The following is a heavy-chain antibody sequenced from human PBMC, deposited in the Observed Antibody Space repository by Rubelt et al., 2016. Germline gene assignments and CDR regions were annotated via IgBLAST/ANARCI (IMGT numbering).Heavy chain of an antibody. D-gene: IGHD6-13*01. Sequence: QLQLQESGPGLVKPSETLSLTCTVSGGSISSSSYYWGWIRQPPGKGLEWIGSIYYSGSTYYNPSLKSRVTISVDTSKNQFSLKLSSVTAADTAVYYCASSWEIAAAADYWGQGTLVTVSS. CDR3: ASSWEIAAAADY. V-gene: IGHV4-39*07. CDR2: IYYSGST. J-gene: IGHJ4*02. CDR1: GGSISSSSYY.